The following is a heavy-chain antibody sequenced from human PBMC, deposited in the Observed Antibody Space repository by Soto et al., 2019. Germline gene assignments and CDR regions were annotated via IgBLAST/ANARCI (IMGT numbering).Heavy chain of an antibody. CDR2: MNTYNGNT. V-gene: IGHV1-18*01. CDR3: VLVDVYVPPSPQDV. Sequence: QVQLVQSGAEVKNPGASVKVSCKTSGYVFTSYVIGLARQAPGQGLEWMGWMNTYNGNTNYAQNLQGRVTLTTDTSTSTVYIALRSMRSNQTAIYSRVLVDVYVPPSPQDVWGQGTTVNVSS. J-gene: IGHJ6*01. CDR1: GYVFTSYV. D-gene: IGHD3-16*01.